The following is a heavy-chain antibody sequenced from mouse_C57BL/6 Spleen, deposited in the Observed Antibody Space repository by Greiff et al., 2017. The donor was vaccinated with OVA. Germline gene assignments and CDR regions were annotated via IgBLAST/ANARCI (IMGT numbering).Heavy chain of an antibody. CDR3: ARGMGGYGNYMAY. CDR2: IYPGDGDT. D-gene: IGHD2-10*02. CDR1: GYAFSSSW. Sequence: VQVVESGPELVKPGASVKISCKASGYAFSSSWMNWVKQRPGKGLEWIGRIYPGDGDTNYNGKFKGKATLTADKYSSTAYMQLSSLPSEASAVSIDARGMGGYGNYMAYWGQGTLVTVSA. J-gene: IGHJ3*01. V-gene: IGHV1-82*01.